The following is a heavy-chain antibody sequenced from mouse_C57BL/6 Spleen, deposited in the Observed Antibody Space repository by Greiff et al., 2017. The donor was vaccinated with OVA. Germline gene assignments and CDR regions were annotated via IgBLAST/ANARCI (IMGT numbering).Heavy chain of an antibody. D-gene: IGHD2-5*01. V-gene: IGHV2-2*01. Sequence: QVQLKQSGPGLVQPSQSLSITCTVSGFSLTSYGVHWVRQSPGKGLEWLGVIWSGGSTDYNAAFISRLSISKDNSKSQVFFKMNSLQADDTAIYYCARNPYYSNYFDYWGQGTTLTVSS. J-gene: IGHJ2*01. CDR1: GFSLTSYG. CDR3: ARNPYYSNYFDY. CDR2: IWSGGST.